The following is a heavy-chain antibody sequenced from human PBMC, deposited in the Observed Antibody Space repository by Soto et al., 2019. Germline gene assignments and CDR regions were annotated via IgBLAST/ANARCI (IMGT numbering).Heavy chain of an antibody. CDR1: GYTFTNYG. V-gene: IGHV1-18*04. Sequence: QVQLAPSGVEVKKPGASVKVSCKATGYTFTNYGINWVRQAPGQGLEWMGWINGYKDTINYAEKFQGTVAMTTYKSTATAYMELRSLRSDDTAVYYCARAGFIYVVLTDLDHWGQGTLVTVSS. J-gene: IGHJ4*02. CDR3: ARAGFIYVVLTDLDH. D-gene: IGHD3-3*02. CDR2: INGYKDTI.